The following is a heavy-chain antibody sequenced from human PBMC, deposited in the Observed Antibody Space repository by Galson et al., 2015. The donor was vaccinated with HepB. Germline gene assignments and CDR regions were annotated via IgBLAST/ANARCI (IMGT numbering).Heavy chain of an antibody. V-gene: IGHV1-46*04. Sequence: SVKVSCKASGYTFTSYFIHWVRQAPGQGFEWMGIINPSGGSTGYARKLQGRVTLTRDTSTSTVYMELSSLRLEDTAVYYCARGTSGTSNYYYMDVWGKGTTVTVSS. CDR1: GYTFTSYF. CDR3: ARGTSGTSNYYYMDV. CDR2: INPSGGST. D-gene: IGHD1-1*01. J-gene: IGHJ6*03.